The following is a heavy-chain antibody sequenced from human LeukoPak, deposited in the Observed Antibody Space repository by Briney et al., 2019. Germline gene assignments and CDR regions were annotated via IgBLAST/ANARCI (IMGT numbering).Heavy chain of an antibody. CDR1: SGSLSGYS. CDR2: ISHSGIT. Sequence: SETLSLTCGVSSGSLSGYSWGWIRQPPGKGLEWVGGISHSGITNYNASLKSRVTISLKKSESQFSLTLSSVTAADTAVYYCTRQSGTVTPIDYWSQGTLVTVSS. V-gene: IGHV4-34*01. D-gene: IGHD4-17*01. J-gene: IGHJ4*02. CDR3: TRQSGTVTPIDY.